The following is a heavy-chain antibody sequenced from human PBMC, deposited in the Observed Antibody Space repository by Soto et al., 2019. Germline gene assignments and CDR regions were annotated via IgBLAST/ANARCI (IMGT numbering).Heavy chain of an antibody. D-gene: IGHD1-1*01. CDR2: MGHSGGA. CDR3: ARVERGTATTVVDAFDI. V-gene: IGHV4-34*01. CDR1: GGFVSSGSYY. J-gene: IGHJ3*02. Sequence: QVQLQQWGAGLLKPSETLSLTCAVYGGFVSSGSYYWSWIRQPPGKGLEWIGEMGHSGGAPFTPSRKSRATISVDTSKNQFSLKMSSVTAADTALYYCARVERGTATTVVDAFDIWGPGTMVTVSS.